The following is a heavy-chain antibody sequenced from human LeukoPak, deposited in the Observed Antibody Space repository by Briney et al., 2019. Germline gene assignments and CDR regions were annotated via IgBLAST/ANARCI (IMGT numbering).Heavy chain of an antibody. V-gene: IGHV3-23*01. Sequence: GGSLRLSCAASGFTFNNYAMSWVRQAPGKGLEWVSAISGSGGATYYADSVKGRFTVSRDDSKNTLFLHMNSLRVEDTAVYYCAKAPAAATKYYYGMDVWGQGTTVTVSS. D-gene: IGHD6-13*01. CDR3: AKAPAAATKYYYGMDV. J-gene: IGHJ6*02. CDR2: ISGSGGAT. CDR1: GFTFNNYA.